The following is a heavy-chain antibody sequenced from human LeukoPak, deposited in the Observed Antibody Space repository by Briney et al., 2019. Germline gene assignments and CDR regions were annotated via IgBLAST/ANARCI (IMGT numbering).Heavy chain of an antibody. CDR3: ARDGYSSSRDKPFDY. CDR2: ISSSSSYI. CDR1: GFTFSSYS. V-gene: IGHV3-21*01. D-gene: IGHD6-13*01. Sequence: GGSLRLSCAASGFTFSSYSMTWVRQAPGKGLEWVSSISSSSSYIYYADSVKGRFTISRDNAKNSLYLQMNSLRAEDTAVYYCARDGYSSSRDKPFDYWGQGTLVTVSS. J-gene: IGHJ4*02.